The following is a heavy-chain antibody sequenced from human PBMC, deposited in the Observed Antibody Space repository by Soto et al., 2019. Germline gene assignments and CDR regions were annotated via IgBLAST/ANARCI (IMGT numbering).Heavy chain of an antibody. CDR3: AIKWSYYQSPLGGY. V-gene: IGHV5-51*01. D-gene: IGHD2-8*01. CDR1: GYTFSSYW. Sequence: GESLKISCKASGYTFSSYWIGWVRHMPGKGLEWMGIIYPGDSDTKYRPSFQVQVTISADKSFSTAYLQWSSLKVSNTATYYCAIKWSYYQSPLGGYWGQGALVAVSS. CDR2: IYPGDSDT. J-gene: IGHJ4*02.